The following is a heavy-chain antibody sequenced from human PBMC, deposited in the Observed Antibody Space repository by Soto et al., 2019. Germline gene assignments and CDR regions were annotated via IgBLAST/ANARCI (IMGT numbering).Heavy chain of an antibody. Sequence: GGSLRLSCVSSGFTFSRYAMNLVRQAPGKGLEWVSGISANGDNTNYADSVKGRFSISRDNSKNTVHLQMNSLRAEDTAVFYCATTNTPDRSGGACYYFDYWGQGTLVTVSS. J-gene: IGHJ4*02. D-gene: IGHD2-15*01. V-gene: IGHV3-23*01. CDR2: ISANGDNT. CDR1: GFTFSRYA. CDR3: ATTNTPDRSGGACYYFDY.